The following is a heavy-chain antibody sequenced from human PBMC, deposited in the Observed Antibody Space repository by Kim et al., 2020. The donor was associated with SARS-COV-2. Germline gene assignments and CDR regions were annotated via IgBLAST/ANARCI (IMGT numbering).Heavy chain of an antibody. V-gene: IGHV3-23*01. Sequence: DSVRGRFTIARDNSKNTLYVQVNSLRAEDTAVYYCAKNRGGSFYSPGDYWGQGTLVTVSS. D-gene: IGHD2-15*01. CDR3: AKNRGGSFYSPGDY. J-gene: IGHJ4*02.